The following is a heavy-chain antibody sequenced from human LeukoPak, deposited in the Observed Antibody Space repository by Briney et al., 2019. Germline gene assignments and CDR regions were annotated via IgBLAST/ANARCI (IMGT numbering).Heavy chain of an antibody. V-gene: IGHV3-30-3*01. CDR2: ISQDGSNK. CDR3: AREVVRGVISSEDY. J-gene: IGHJ4*02. D-gene: IGHD3-10*01. Sequence: GGSLRLSCAASGFTFRSYSMHWVRQAPGRGLESVAVISQDGSNKYYAGSVKGRFTISRDNSENTLYLQMNSLRAEDTAVYYCAREVVRGVISSEDYWGQGTLVTVSS. CDR1: GFTFRSYS.